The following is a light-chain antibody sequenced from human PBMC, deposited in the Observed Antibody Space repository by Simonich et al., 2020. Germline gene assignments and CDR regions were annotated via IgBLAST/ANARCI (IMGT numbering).Light chain of an antibody. V-gene: IGLV2-23*01. CDR1: SSNVGSYNL. CDR3: CSYAGSSTVV. J-gene: IGLJ2*01. CDR2: EGS. Sequence: QSALTQPASVSGSPGQSITISCTGTSSNVGSYNLVSCYQQHPGQAPKLMIYEGSKLPSGVSNRVSGSKSGNTASLTLSGLQAEDEADYYCCSYAGSSTVVFGGGTKLTVL.